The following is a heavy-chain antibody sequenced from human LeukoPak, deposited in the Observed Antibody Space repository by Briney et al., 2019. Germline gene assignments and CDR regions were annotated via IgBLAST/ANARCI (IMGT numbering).Heavy chain of an antibody. V-gene: IGHV4-34*01. J-gene: IGHJ4*02. CDR3: ARGVVVPAVRYFDY. D-gene: IGHD2-2*01. Sequence: SETLSLTCAVYGGSFSGYYWSWIRQPPGKGLEWIGEINHSGSTNYNPSLKSRVTISVDTPKNQFSLKLSSVTAADTAVYYCARGVVVPAVRYFDYWGQGTLVTVSS. CDR1: GGSFSGYY. CDR2: INHSGST.